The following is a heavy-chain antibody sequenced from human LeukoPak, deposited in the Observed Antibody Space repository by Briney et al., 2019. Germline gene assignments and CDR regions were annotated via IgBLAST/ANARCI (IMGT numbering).Heavy chain of an antibody. CDR2: IYHSGTT. CDR1: GVSIRSRDW. CDR3: VRQGIYSYSLGY. V-gene: IGHV4-4*02. Sequence: PSETLSLTCAVSGVSIRSRDWWSWVRQPPGKGLEWIGEIYHSGTTYYNPSLESRVTISVDESKNQFSLKLTSVTAADTAVYYCVRQGIYSYSLGYWGQGTLVTVSS. D-gene: IGHD3-3*02. J-gene: IGHJ4*02.